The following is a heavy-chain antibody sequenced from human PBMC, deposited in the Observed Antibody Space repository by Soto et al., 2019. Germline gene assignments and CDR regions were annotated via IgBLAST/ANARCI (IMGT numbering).Heavy chain of an antibody. D-gene: IGHD1-26*01. CDR2: INVDNGET. J-gene: IGHJ5*02. Sequence: QVQLVQSGAEVKKPGASVKVSCKASGYNFMRYGFTWVRQAPGQGLEWMGWINVDNGETKYPQKIQGRVTMTTDTSTSTIYMALRGLTSDGTAVSYWARWISGGYSAWFDPWGRGTLVTVSS. V-gene: IGHV1-18*04. CDR3: ARWISGGYSAWFDP. CDR1: GYNFMRYG.